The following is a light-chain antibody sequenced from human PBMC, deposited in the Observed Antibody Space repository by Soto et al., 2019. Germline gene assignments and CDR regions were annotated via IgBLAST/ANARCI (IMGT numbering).Light chain of an antibody. J-gene: IGKJ1*01. CDR1: QSVSSNY. V-gene: IGKV3-20*01. CDR2: GAS. Sequence: EIVLTQSPGTLSLSPGERATISCRASQSVSSNYLAWYQQKPGQAPGLLIYGASSRATGIPDRFSGSGSGTDFTLTISRLEPEDFAVYYCQQYGRSPGTFGQGTKVEIK. CDR3: QQYGRSPGT.